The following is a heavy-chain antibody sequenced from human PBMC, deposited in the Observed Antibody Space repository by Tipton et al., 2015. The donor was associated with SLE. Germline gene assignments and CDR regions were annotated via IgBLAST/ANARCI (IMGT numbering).Heavy chain of an antibody. Sequence: SLRLSCAASGFTFSSYGMHWVRQAPGKGLEWVAVISYDGSNKYYADSVKGRFTISRDNSKNTLYLQMNSLRAEDTAVYYCAKDSTGSYYYYYMDVWGKGTTVTVSS. CDR1: GFTFSSYG. CDR2: ISYDGSNK. CDR3: AKDSTGSYYYYYMDV. D-gene: IGHD3-10*01. V-gene: IGHV3-30*18. J-gene: IGHJ6*03.